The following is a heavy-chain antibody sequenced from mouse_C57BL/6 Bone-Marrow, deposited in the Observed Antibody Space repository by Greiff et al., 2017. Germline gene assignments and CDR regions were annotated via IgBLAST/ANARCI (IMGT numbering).Heavy chain of an antibody. CDR1: GFTFSDYG. V-gene: IGHV5-17*01. CDR2: ISSGSSTI. Sequence: DVKLVESGGGLVKPGGSLKLSCAASGFTFSDYGMHWVRQAPEKGLEWVAYISSGSSTIYYAETVKGRFTISSDNAKNTLFLQMTSLRSEDTAMYYCARWGYDYFDYWGQGTTRTVSS. J-gene: IGHJ2*01. CDR3: ARWGYDYFDY.